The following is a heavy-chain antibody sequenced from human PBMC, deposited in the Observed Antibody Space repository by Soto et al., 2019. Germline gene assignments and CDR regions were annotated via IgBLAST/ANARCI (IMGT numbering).Heavy chain of an antibody. CDR1: GFTFSSYA. CDR3: AKGSRGYGYYYGMDV. CDR2: ISGSGGST. D-gene: IGHD5-18*01. J-gene: IGHJ6*02. V-gene: IGHV3-23*01. Sequence: GGSLRLSCAASGFTFSSYAMSWVRQAPGKGLEWVSAISGSGGSTYYADSVKGRFTISRDNSKNTLYLQMNSLRAEDTAVYYCAKGSRGYGYYYGMDVWGQGTTVTVSS.